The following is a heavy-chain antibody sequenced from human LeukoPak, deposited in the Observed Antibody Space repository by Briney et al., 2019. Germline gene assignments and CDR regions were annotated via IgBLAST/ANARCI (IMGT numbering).Heavy chain of an antibody. V-gene: IGHV4-59*11. CDR1: GASISSHY. CDR3: ARGHYYDTSGDY. CDR2: IDYSGGT. D-gene: IGHD3-22*01. J-gene: IGHJ4*02. Sequence: KPSETLSLTCTVSGASISSHYWSWIRQPPGKGLEWIGYIDYSGGTNYNPSLKSRVTISVDTSKNQFSLNLSYVTAADTAVYFCARGHYYDTSGDYWGQGTLVTVSS.